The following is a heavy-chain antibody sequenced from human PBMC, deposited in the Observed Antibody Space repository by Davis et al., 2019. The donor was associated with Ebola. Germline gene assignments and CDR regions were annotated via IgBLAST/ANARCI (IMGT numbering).Heavy chain of an antibody. D-gene: IGHD5-18*01. J-gene: IGHJ4*02. V-gene: IGHV4-34*01. CDR2: INHSGST. Sequence: MPSETLSLTCAVYGGSFSGYYWSWIRQPPGKGLEWIGEINHSGSTNYNPSLKSRVTISVDTSKNQFSLKLSSVTAADTAVYYCARRIQLWLRGYYFDYWGQGTLVTVSS. CDR1: GGSFSGYY. CDR3: ARRIQLWLRGYYFDY.